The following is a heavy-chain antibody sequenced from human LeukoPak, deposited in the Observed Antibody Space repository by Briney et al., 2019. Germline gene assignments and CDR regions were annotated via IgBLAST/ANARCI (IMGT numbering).Heavy chain of an antibody. J-gene: IGHJ4*02. Sequence: HPGGSLRLSCAASGFTFSSYWMSWVRQAPGKGLEWVANIKQDGCEKYYVDSVKGRFTISRDNAKNSLYLQMNSLRAEDTAVYYCASWRWLQSDVDYWGQGTLVTVSS. D-gene: IGHD5-24*01. CDR3: ASWRWLQSDVDY. CDR1: GFTFSSYW. CDR2: IKQDGCEK. V-gene: IGHV3-7*01.